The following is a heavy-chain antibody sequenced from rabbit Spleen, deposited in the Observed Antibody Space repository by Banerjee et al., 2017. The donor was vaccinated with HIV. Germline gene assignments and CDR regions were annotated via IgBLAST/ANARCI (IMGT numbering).Heavy chain of an antibody. J-gene: IGHJ5*01. V-gene: IGHV1S45*01. Sequence: QEQLEESGGDLVKPEGSLTLTCTASGVSFSSSSYMCWVRQAPGKGLEWIACIELGSSGFTYFASWARGRFTISKTSSTTVTLQMNSLTVADTATYFCARDRDAGRAGYNLDWLDLWGPGTLVTVS. CDR1: GVSFSSSSY. CDR2: IELGSSGFT. CDR3: ARDRDAGRAGYNLDWLDL. D-gene: IGHD4-2*01.